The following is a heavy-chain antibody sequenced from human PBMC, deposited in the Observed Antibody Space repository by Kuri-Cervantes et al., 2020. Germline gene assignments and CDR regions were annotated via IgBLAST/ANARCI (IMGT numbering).Heavy chain of an antibody. Sequence: ASVKVSCKASGYTFTSYYMHWVRQAPGQGLEWMGWISAYNGNTNYAQKLQGRVTMTTDTSTSTAYMELRSLRSEDTAVYYCARELKASYYYYGMDVWGQGTTVTVSS. J-gene: IGHJ6*02. CDR2: ISAYNGNT. CDR1: GYTFTSYY. CDR3: ARELKASYYYYGMDV. V-gene: IGHV1-18*04.